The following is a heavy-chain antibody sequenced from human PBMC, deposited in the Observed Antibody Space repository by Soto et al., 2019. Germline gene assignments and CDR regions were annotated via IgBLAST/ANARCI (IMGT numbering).Heavy chain of an antibody. CDR1: GFTFDDYA. CDR2: ISWLSGNT. J-gene: IGHJ4*02. D-gene: IGHD5-18*01. Sequence: PGGSLRLSCAASGFTFDDYAMHWVRQAPGKGLEWVSGISWLSGNTHYADSVKGRLTISRDNAKNSLYLQINSLRDEDTALYYCAKAGRGYSYGHGFDHWGQGTLVTVSS. CDR3: AKAGRGYSYGHGFDH. V-gene: IGHV3-9*01.